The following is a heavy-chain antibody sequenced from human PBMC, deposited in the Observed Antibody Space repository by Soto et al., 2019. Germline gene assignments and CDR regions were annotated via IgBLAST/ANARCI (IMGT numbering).Heavy chain of an antibody. V-gene: IGHV4-31*03. J-gene: IGHJ6*03. D-gene: IGHD3-16*01. CDR1: GGSISSGGYY. CDR2: VYYSGLT. Sequence: QVQLQESGPGLVRPSQTLSLTCTVSGGSISSGGYYWSWVRQHPGEGLEWIGYVYYSGLTSYNPSLKSRVNISLDTSNNQFSLKLSSVTAADTAVYFCAKSPEGGDYYMDVWGEGTTVTVSS. CDR3: AKSPEGGDYYMDV.